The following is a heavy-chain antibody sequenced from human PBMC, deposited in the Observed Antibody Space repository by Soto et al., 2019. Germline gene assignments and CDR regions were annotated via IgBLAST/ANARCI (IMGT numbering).Heavy chain of an antibody. D-gene: IGHD2-2*01. V-gene: IGHV3-74*01. CDR2: INSDGYST. J-gene: IGHJ2*01. CDR3: ARSTTYWYFDL. Sequence: EVQLVESGGGLVQPGGSLRLSCAASGFTFSSYWMHWVRQGPGKGLMWVSRINSDGYSTSYADSVKGRFTISRDNAKNTLYLQMNSLRAEDTAVYYCARSTTYWYFDLWGRGTLVTVSS. CDR1: GFTFSSYW.